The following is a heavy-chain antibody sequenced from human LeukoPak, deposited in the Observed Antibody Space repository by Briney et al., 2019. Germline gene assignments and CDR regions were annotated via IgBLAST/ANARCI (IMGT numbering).Heavy chain of an antibody. CDR1: GGSFSGYY. D-gene: IGHD1-26*01. J-gene: IGHJ4*02. CDR2: INHSGST. Sequence: SETLSLTCAVYGGSFSGYYWSWIRQPPGKGLEWIGEINHSGSTNYNPSLKSRVTISADTSKNQFSLKLSSVTAADTAVYYCARVVVGAQDYWGQGTLVTVSS. V-gene: IGHV4-34*01. CDR3: ARVVVGAQDY.